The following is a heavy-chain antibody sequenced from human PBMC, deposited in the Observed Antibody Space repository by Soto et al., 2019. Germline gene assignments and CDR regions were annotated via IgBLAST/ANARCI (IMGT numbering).Heavy chain of an antibody. CDR2: IYHSGRT. D-gene: IGHD1-26*01. Sequence: SETLSLTCAVSGGSISSSNWWSWVRQPPGKGLEWIGEIYHSGRTNYNPSLKSRVTISVDKSKHQFSLKLSSVTAADTAVYYCARVKASGVNFDDWGQGTLVTVSS. CDR3: ARVKASGVNFDD. J-gene: IGHJ4*02. CDR1: GGSISSSNW. V-gene: IGHV4-4*02.